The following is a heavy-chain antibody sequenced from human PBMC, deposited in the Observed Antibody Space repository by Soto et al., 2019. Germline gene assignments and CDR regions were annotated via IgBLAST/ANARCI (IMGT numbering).Heavy chain of an antibody. V-gene: IGHV1-46*01. CDR2: INPSGGST. CDR3: ARASSGYYSYFDY. CDR1: GYTFTSYY. D-gene: IGHD3-22*01. J-gene: IGHJ4*02. Sequence: GASVKVSCKASGYTFTSYYMHWVRQAPGQGLEWMGIINPSGGSTSYAQKFQGRVTMTRDTSTGTVYMDLSSLSSEDTAVYYCARASSGYYSYFDYWGQGTLVTVSS.